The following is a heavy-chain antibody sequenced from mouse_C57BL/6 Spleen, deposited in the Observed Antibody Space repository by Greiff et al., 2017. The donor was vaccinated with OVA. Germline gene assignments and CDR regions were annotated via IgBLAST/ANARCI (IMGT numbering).Heavy chain of an antibody. CDR3: AREALIHAMDY. V-gene: IGHV3-6*01. Sequence: EVKVEESGPGLVKPSQSLSLTCSVTGYSITSGYYWNWIRQFPGNKLEWMGYISYDGSNNYNPSLKNRISITRDTSKNQFFLKLNSVTTEDTATYYCAREALIHAMDYWGQGTSVTVSS. CDR1: GYSITSGYY. D-gene: IGHD1-2*01. CDR2: ISYDGSN. J-gene: IGHJ4*01.